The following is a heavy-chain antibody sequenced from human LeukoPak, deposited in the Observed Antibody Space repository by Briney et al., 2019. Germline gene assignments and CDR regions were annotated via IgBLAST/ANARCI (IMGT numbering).Heavy chain of an antibody. V-gene: IGHV3-30-3*01. CDR3: AREPFWSGYYSNLHFDY. D-gene: IGHD3-3*01. CDR2: ISYDGSNK. J-gene: IGHJ4*02. CDR1: GFTFSSYA. Sequence: PGRSLRLSCAASGFTFSSYAMHWVRQAPGKGLEWVAVISYDGSNKYYADSVKGRFTISRDNAKNSLYLQMNSLRAEDTAVYYCAREPFWSGYYSNLHFDYWGQGTLVTVSS.